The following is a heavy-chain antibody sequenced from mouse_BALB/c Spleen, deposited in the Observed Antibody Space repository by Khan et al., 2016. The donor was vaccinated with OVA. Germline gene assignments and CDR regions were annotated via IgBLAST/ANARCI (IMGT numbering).Heavy chain of an antibody. CDR2: ISYSGST. Sequence: EVQLLESGPGLVKPSQSLSLTCTVTGYSITSGYGWNWIRQFPGNKLEWMGYISYSGSTNYNPSLTSRISITRDTSKNQFFLQLNSVTTEDTATYYCARTARIKYWGQGTTLTVSS. J-gene: IGHJ2*01. V-gene: IGHV3-2*02. D-gene: IGHD1-2*01. CDR1: GYSITSGYG. CDR3: ARTARIKY.